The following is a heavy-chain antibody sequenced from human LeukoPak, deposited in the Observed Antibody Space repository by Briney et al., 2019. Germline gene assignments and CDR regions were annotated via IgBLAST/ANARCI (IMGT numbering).Heavy chain of an antibody. V-gene: IGHV3-30*18. Sequence: GGSLRLSCAASGFTFSSYGMHWVRQAPGKGLEWVAVISYDGSNKYYADSVKGRFTISRDNSKNTLYLQMNSLRAEDTAVYYCAKDHYYGSGSYYKGGYYYGMDVWGQGTTVTVSS. CDR2: ISYDGSNK. J-gene: IGHJ6*02. CDR3: AKDHYYGSGSYYKGGYYYGMDV. CDR1: GFTFSSYG. D-gene: IGHD3-10*01.